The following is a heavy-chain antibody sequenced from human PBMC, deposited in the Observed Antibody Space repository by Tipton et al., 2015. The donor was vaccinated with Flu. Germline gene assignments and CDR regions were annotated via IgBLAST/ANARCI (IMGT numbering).Heavy chain of an antibody. D-gene: IGHD1-26*01. V-gene: IGHV3-7*01. CDR3: TRKLVEY. CDR1: GFILSDYW. Sequence: VQLVQSGGDLVQPGGSLRLSCAASGFILSDYWMAWVGQAPGKGLEWVANINQDGSVTYYVDSVKGRFTISRDNAKNSLFLQMNSLRAEDTAVYYCTRKLVEYWGQGTLVTVSS. J-gene: IGHJ4*02. CDR2: INQDGSVT.